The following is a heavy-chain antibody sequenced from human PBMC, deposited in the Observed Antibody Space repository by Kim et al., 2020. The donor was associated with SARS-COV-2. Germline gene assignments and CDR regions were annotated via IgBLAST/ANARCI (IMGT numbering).Heavy chain of an antibody. CDR1: GYSISRSNW. CDR3: VKMISSGGSYYFDY. D-gene: IGHD3-16*01. Sequence: SETLSLTCAVSGYSISRSNWWGWIRHPPGKELELIGYIYYSGSTYYNPSLKSRLTMSVDTSKNQFSLTLSYVTAVDTAVYYCVKMISSGGSYYFDYWGQGTLVTVSS. V-gene: IGHV4-28*01. CDR2: IYYSGST. J-gene: IGHJ4*02.